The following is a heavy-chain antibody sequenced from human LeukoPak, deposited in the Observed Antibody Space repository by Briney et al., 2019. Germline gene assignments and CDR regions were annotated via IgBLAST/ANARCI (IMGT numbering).Heavy chain of an antibody. Sequence: GGSLRLSCAASGFTFTNYAMSWVRQAPGKGLEWVSVLTGDGGTYYADSVKGRFTISRDNSKNTLYLQMNSLRAEDTAIYYCAKDAPYVDMATMVKAYFFDYWGQGTLVTVSS. CDR2: LTGDGGT. J-gene: IGHJ4*02. CDR3: AKDAPYVDMATMVKAYFFDY. D-gene: IGHD5-24*01. CDR1: GFTFTNYA. V-gene: IGHV3-23*01.